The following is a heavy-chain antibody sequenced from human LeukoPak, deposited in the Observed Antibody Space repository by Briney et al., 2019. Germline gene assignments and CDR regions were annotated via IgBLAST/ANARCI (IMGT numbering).Heavy chain of an antibody. CDR1: GGSLSGYY. CDR2: IHHSGST. Sequence: LEALSLTCAVYGGSLSGYYWSWIRQPPGKGLEWIGEIHHSGSTNYNPSLKSRVTISVETSKNQFSLKLSSVTAADTAVYYCARVRGYCSSTSCYRTRRYFDYWGQGTLVTVSS. D-gene: IGHD2-2*01. CDR3: ARVRGYCSSTSCYRTRRYFDY. J-gene: IGHJ4*02. V-gene: IGHV4-34*01.